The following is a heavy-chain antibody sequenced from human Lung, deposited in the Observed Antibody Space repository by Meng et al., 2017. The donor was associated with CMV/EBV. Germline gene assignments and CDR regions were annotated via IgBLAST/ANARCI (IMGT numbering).Heavy chain of an antibody. CDR2: INSGGST. V-gene: IGHV3-66*02. Sequence: GGSXRLXXAASGPTVNSKYLTWVRQAPGKGLEWVSVINSGGSTDYIDSVKGRFTISRDNSKNTLYLQMNSLRPEDTAVYYCARDMYWNQAYHGMDVWGQGXTVTVSS. CDR3: ARDMYWNQAYHGMDV. D-gene: IGHD2-8*02. CDR1: GPTVNSKY. J-gene: IGHJ6*02.